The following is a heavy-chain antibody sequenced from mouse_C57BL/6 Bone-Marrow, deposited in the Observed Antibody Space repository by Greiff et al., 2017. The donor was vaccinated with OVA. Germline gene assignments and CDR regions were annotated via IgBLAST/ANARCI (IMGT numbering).Heavy chain of an antibody. D-gene: IGHD2-10*01. CDR1: GYTFTSYW. CDR2: IHPNSGST. Sequence: VQLQQPGAELVKPGASVKLSCKASGYTFTSYWMHWVKQRPGQGLEWIGMIHPNSGSTNYNEKFKSKATLTVDKSSSTAYMQLSSLTSEDSAVYYGARSYYGNFWFAYWGQGTLVTVSA. J-gene: IGHJ3*01. CDR3: ARSYYGNFWFAY. V-gene: IGHV1-64*01.